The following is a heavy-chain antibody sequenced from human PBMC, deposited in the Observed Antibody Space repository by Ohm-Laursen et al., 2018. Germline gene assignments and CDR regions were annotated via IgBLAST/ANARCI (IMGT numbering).Heavy chain of an antibody. J-gene: IGHJ4*02. CDR1: GYSISSGYF. D-gene: IGHD3-3*01. V-gene: IGHV4-38-2*01. Sequence: SHTLSLTCAVSGYSISSGYFWGWIRQPPGKWLEWIGTIYHSGGTYYNPSLKSRVTISINTSKNQFSLKLTYATAADTAVYYCARLAYDFWSGSDYWGQGTLVTVSS. CDR3: ARLAYDFWSGSDY. CDR2: IYHSGGT.